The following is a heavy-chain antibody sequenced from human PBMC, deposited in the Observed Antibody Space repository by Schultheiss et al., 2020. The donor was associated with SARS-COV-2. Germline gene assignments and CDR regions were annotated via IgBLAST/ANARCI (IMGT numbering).Heavy chain of an antibody. D-gene: IGHD6-13*01. Sequence: GGSLRLSCAASGFTFSSYGMHWVRQAPGKGLEWVAVISYDGSNKYYADSVKGRFTISRDNSKNTLYLQMNSLRAEDTAVYYCARRYSSSWNGVWFDPWGQGTLVTVSS. CDR1: GFTFSSYG. J-gene: IGHJ5*02. CDR2: ISYDGSNK. V-gene: IGHV3-30*03. CDR3: ARRYSSSWNGVWFDP.